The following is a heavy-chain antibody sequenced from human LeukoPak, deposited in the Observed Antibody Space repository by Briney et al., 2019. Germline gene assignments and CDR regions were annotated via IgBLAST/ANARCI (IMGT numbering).Heavy chain of an antibody. CDR1: GGTFSSYA. V-gene: IGHV1-69*05. CDR2: IIPIFGTA. J-gene: IGHJ4*02. CDR3: ARDPIAVAGKFDY. D-gene: IGHD6-19*01. Sequence: ASVKVSCKASGGTFSSYAISWVRQAPGQGLEWMGRIIPIFGTANYAQKFQGRVTITTDESTSTAYTELSSLRSEDTAVYYCARDPIAVAGKFDYWGQGTLVTVSS.